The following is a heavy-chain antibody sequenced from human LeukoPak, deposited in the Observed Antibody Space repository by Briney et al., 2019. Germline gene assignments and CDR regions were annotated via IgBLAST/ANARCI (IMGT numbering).Heavy chain of an antibody. V-gene: IGHV1-8*01. CDR1: GYTFTSYD. CDR3: ARDGSYYYDSSGHSMSY. CDR2: MNPNSGNT. J-gene: IGHJ4*02. Sequence: ASVKVSCKASGYTFTSYDINWVRQATGQGLEWMGWMNPNSGNTGYAQKFQGRVTMTRDTSTSTVYMELSSLRSEDTAVYYCARDGSYYYDSSGHSMSYWGQGTLVTVSS. D-gene: IGHD3-22*01.